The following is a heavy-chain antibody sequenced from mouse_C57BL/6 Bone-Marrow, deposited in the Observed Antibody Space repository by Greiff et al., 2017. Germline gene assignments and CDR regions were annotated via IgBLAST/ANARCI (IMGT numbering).Heavy chain of an antibody. D-gene: IGHD2-1*01. J-gene: IGHJ3*01. V-gene: IGHV1-81*01. CDR2: IYPRSGNT. CDR3: ARPPHYGNYPWFAY. Sequence: VQLQESGAELARPGASVKLSCKASGYTFTSYGISWVKQRTGQGLEWIGEIYPRSGNTYYNEKFKGKATLTADKSSSTAYMELHSLTSEDSAVYFCARPPHYGNYPWFAYWGQGTLVTVSA. CDR1: GYTFTSYG.